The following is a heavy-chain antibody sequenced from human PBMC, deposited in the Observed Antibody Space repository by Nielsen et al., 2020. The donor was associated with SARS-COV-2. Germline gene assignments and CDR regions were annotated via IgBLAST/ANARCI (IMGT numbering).Heavy chain of an antibody. V-gene: IGHV4-59*01. CDR1: GGSFSSYY. CDR2: IYYSGST. J-gene: IGHJ4*02. CDR3: AMQQLEMATFDY. D-gene: IGHD5-24*01. Sequence: SETLSLTCAVYGGSFSSYYWSWIRQPPGKGLEWIGYIYYSGSTNYNPSLKSRVTISVDTSKNQFSLKLSSVTAADTAVYYCAMQQLEMATFDYWGQGTLVTVSS.